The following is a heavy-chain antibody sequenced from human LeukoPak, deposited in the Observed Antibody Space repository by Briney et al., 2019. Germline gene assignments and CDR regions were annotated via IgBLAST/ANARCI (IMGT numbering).Heavy chain of an antibody. CDR3: ARHSSGWYGDAFDI. Sequence: AGGSLRLSCAASGFTFNNYAMSWVPQAPGEGLQWLSGISGSGASTNYADSVKGRFTVSRDSSKNTLYLQMNSLRAEDTAVYYCARHSSGWYGDAFDIWGQGTMVTVSS. CDR2: ISGSGAST. D-gene: IGHD6-19*01. V-gene: IGHV3-23*01. CDR1: GFTFNNYA. J-gene: IGHJ3*02.